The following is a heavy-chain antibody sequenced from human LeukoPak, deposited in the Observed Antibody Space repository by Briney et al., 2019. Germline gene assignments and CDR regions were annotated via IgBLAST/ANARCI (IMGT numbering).Heavy chain of an antibody. Sequence: GGFLRLSCAASGFTFSSYSMNWVRQAPGKGLEWVSSISSSSSYIYYADSVKGRFTISRDNAKNSLYLQMNSLRAEDTAVYYCARDSLEWELLRDYYYGMDVWGQGTTVTVSS. CDR3: ARDSLEWELLRDYYYGMDV. D-gene: IGHD1-26*01. CDR1: GFTFSSYS. CDR2: ISSSSSYI. J-gene: IGHJ6*02. V-gene: IGHV3-21*01.